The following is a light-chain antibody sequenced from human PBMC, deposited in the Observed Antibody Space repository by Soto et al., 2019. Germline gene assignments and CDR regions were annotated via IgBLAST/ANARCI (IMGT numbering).Light chain of an antibody. CDR3: AAWDDSLKVVV. Sequence: QSVLTQPPSASGTPGQRVTMSCSGSRPNIGSNTVNWYQQLPGTAPKVLIYSNDQRPSGVPDRFAGSKSGTSASLAISGLQSEDEAAYYCAAWDDSLKVVVFGGGTTVTVL. V-gene: IGLV1-44*01. CDR1: RPNIGSNT. CDR2: SND. J-gene: IGLJ2*01.